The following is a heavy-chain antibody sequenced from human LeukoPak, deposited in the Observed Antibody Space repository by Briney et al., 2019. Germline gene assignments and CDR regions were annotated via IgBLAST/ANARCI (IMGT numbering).Heavy chain of an antibody. D-gene: IGHD2/OR15-2a*01. CDR3: AKDVIVAFDY. CDR2: ISGSGGST. CDR1: GFTFSSYA. J-gene: IGHJ4*02. Sequence: PGGSLRLSCAASGFTFSSYAMTWVRRAPGKGLEWVSAISGSGGSTYYADSVKGRFTISRDNSKNTLYLQMNSLRAEDTAVYYCAKDVIVAFDYWGQGTLVTVSS. V-gene: IGHV3-23*01.